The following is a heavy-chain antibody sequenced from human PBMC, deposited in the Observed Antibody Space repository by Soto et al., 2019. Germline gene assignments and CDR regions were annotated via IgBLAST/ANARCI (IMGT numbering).Heavy chain of an antibody. Sequence: PSETLSLTCILSGGSITSGGYSWSWVRQSPGRGLQWIGHFSPSGKTYYNPSLKSRVIMSVDTSKNQFSLKLTSVTAADTAVYYCARTRGLVIIGALIYWGQGTLVTVSS. CDR3: ARTRGLVIIGALIY. CDR1: GGSITSGGYS. D-gene: IGHD3-9*01. V-gene: IGHV4-30-2*06. CDR2: FSPSGKT. J-gene: IGHJ4*02.